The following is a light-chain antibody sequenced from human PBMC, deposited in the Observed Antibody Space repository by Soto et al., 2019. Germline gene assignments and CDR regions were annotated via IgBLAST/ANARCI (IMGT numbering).Light chain of an antibody. CDR1: QSVSSSY. CDR3: QQYGSSPRT. Sequence: EIVLTQSPGTLSLSPGERAILSCRASQSVSSSYLAWYQQKPGQAPSLLIYGASSRATGIPDRFSGSGSGTDFTLTISRLEPEDFEVYYCQQYGSSPRTFGQGTKVDI. J-gene: IGKJ1*01. V-gene: IGKV3-20*01. CDR2: GAS.